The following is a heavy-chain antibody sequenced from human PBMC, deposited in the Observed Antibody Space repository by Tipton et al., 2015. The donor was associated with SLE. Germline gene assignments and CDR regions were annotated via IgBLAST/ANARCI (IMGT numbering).Heavy chain of an antibody. CDR2: IYYSGST. Sequence: TLSLTCTVSGGSISSSSYYWGWIRQPPGKGLEWIGSIYYSGSTYYNPSLKSRVTISVDTSKNQFSLKLNSVTAADTAVYYCVRRVSRYYYMDVWGKGTTVTVSS. V-gene: IGHV4-39*01. D-gene: IGHD3-16*01. CDR3: VRRVSRYYYMDV. CDR1: GGSISSSSYY. J-gene: IGHJ6*03.